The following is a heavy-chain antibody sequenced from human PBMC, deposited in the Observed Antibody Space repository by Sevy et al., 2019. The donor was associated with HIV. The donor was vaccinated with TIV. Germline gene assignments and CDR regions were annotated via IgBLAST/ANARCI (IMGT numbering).Heavy chain of an antibody. J-gene: IGHJ6*02. Sequence: GGSLRLSCTASGFTFSSAWMSWVRQAPGKGLEWVGRIKSEFDGGAIDYAAAVKGRFTISRKDSKNTVHLQMNSLKTEDTDVYYRNTDPAYRGYDEEVINYYFYGMDVWGQGTTVTVSS. V-gene: IGHV3-15*01. CDR1: GFTFSSAW. D-gene: IGHD5-12*01. CDR3: NTDPAYRGYDEEVINYYFYGMDV. CDR2: IKSEFDGGAI.